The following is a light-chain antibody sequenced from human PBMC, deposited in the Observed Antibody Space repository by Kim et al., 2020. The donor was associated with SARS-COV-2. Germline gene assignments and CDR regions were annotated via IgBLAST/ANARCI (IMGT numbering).Light chain of an antibody. V-gene: IGKV3-20*01. CDR3: QQYGRSPYT. CDR1: QSVRSTY. J-gene: IGKJ2*01. CDR2: GAS. Sequence: EIVLTQSPGTLSLSPGERATLSCRASQSVRSTYLAWYQQKPGQAPRILIYGASSRATGIPDRFSGSGSGTDFTLTISRLEPEDFAVYYCQQYGRSPYTFGQGTKLEI.